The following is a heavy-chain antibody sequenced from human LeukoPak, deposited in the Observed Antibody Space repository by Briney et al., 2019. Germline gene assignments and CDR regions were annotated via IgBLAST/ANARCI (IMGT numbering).Heavy chain of an antibody. Sequence: GGSLRLSCAASGFTFSSYDMHWVRQATGKGLEWVSAIGTAGDTYYPGSVKGRFTISRENAKNFLYLQMNSLRAGDTAVYYCARGARALLWFGELSPFGMDVWGQGTTVTVSS. CDR3: ARGARALLWFGELSPFGMDV. J-gene: IGHJ6*02. CDR2: IGTAGDT. D-gene: IGHD3-10*01. CDR1: GFTFSSYD. V-gene: IGHV3-13*01.